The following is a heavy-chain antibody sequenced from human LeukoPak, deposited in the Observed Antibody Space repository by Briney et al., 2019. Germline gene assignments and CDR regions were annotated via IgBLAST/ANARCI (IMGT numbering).Heavy chain of an antibody. D-gene: IGHD6-13*01. Sequence: GGSLRLSCAASGLTFSSYWMSWVRQAPGKGLEWVANIKQDGSEKYYVDSVKGRFTISRDNAKNSLYLRMNSLRAEDTAVYYCARLRTAGYSSSWYDPYFDYWGQGTLVTVSS. V-gene: IGHV3-7*01. CDR1: GLTFSSYW. J-gene: IGHJ4*02. CDR3: ARLRTAGYSSSWYDPYFDY. CDR2: IKQDGSEK.